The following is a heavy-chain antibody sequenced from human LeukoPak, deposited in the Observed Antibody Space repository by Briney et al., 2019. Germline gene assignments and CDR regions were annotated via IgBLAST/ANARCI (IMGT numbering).Heavy chain of an antibody. Sequence: ASVKVSCKASGYTFTSYGISWVRQAPGQGLEWMGWISAYNGNTNYAQKLQGRVTMTTDASTSSVYMELSSLRSEDTAVYYCAREPPESYQFDYWGQGTLVTVSS. CDR2: ISAYNGNT. CDR1: GYTFTSYG. CDR3: AREPPESYQFDY. J-gene: IGHJ4*02. D-gene: IGHD2-2*01. V-gene: IGHV1-18*01.